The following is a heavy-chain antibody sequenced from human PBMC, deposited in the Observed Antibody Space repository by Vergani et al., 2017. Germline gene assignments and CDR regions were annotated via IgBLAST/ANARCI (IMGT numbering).Heavy chain of an antibody. D-gene: IGHD3-3*01. Sequence: QVQLVQSGAEVKKPGSSVKVSCKASGGTFSSYTISWVRQAPGQGLEWMGRIIPILGIANYAQKFKGRVTITADKSTSTAYMVLSSLRSEDTAVYYCARGVACTGGWFDPWGQGTLVTVSS. V-gene: IGHV1-69*02. J-gene: IGHJ5*02. CDR1: GGTFSSYT. CDR3: ARGVACTGGWFDP. CDR2: IIPILGIA.